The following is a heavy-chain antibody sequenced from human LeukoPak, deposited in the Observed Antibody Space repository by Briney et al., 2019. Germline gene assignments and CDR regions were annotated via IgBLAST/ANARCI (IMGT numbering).Heavy chain of an antibody. CDR2: IIPIFDTA. J-gene: IGHJ4*02. CDR1: GYTFTNYY. CDR3: ARAVQVTTGGLFDY. D-gene: IGHD4-17*01. V-gene: IGHV1-69*06. Sequence: ASVKVSCKASGYTFTNYYIHWVRQAPGQGLEWMGGIIPIFDTANYAQKFQGRVTITADKSTSTAYMELSSLRSEDTAVYYCARAVQVTTGGLFDYWGQGTLVTVSS.